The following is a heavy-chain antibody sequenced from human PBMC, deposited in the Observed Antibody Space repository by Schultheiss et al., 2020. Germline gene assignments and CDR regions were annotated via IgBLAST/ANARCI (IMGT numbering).Heavy chain of an antibody. D-gene: IGHD6-19*01. J-gene: IGHJ4*02. CDR3: TRGGTVAVTGTPFEY. CDR2: INPTSGVT. V-gene: IGHV1-2*02. CDR1: GYTFTGYY. Sequence: ASVKVSCKASGYTFTGYYMHWMRQAPGQGLEWMGWINPTSGVTNCAQKFQGRVTMTRDTSINTAYMELSRLRSDDTAIYYCTRGGTVAVTGTPFEYWGQGKLVTVSS.